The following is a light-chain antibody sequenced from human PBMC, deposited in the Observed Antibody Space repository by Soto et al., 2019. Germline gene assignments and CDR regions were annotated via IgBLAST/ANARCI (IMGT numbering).Light chain of an antibody. CDR3: QSYDSTLSDRYV. J-gene: IGLJ1*01. Sequence: QAVVTQPPSVSGAPGQRVPISCTGSSSNIGAGYDVHWYQQRPGTAPKLLIFGNINRPSGVPDRFSGSKSGTSASLTITGLQAEDEGDYYCQSYDSTLSDRYVFGTGTKLTVL. CDR1: SSNIGAGYD. CDR2: GNI. V-gene: IGLV1-40*01.